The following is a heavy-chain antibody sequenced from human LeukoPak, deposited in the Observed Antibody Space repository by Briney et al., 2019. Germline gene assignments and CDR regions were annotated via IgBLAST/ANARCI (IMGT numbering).Heavy chain of an antibody. J-gene: IGHJ4*02. Sequence: GGSLRLSCAASGFTFSSYSMNWVRQAPGKGLQWVSSITSSSSYIYYADSVKGRFTISRDNAKNSLYLQMNSLRAEDTAVYYCARVEDYDILTGFDYWGQGTLVTVSS. CDR1: GFTFSSYS. D-gene: IGHD3-9*01. V-gene: IGHV3-21*01. CDR3: ARVEDYDILTGFDY. CDR2: ITSSSSYI.